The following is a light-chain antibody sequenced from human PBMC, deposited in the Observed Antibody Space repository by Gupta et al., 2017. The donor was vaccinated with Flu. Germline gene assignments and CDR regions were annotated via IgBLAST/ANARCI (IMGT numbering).Light chain of an antibody. CDR1: QSISNY. CDR3: QQSYSTPYS. J-gene: IGKJ2*03. CDR2: AAS. Sequence: PSSLSASVGDRVTITCRTSQSISNYLNWYQQRPGKAPKLLIYAASTLQSGVPSRFSGSGSGTXFTLTIXSLQPEDFATYYCQQSYSTPYSFGXGTKVEIQ. V-gene: IGKV1-39*01.